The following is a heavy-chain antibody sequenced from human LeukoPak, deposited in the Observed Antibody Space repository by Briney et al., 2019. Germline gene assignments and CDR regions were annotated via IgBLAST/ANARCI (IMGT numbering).Heavy chain of an antibody. CDR3: ARVPTVTGGGHWYFDL. J-gene: IGHJ2*01. V-gene: IGHV3-7*01. Sequence: PGGSLRLSCAASGFTFRNYWMSWVRQAAGKGLEWVANIREDGRETFYVDSVKGRFTIPRDNAKDSLDLEINSLRAEDAALYYCARVPTVTGGGHWYFDLWGRGTLVTVS. CDR1: GFTFRNYW. D-gene: IGHD4-17*01. CDR2: IREDGRET.